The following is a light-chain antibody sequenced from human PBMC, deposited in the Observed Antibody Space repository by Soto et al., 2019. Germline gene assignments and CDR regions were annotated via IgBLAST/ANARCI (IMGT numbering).Light chain of an antibody. CDR3: QKLDRLPL. CDR1: QVIGNS. V-gene: IGKV1-33*01. Sequence: IQGTQSPPPLSASVGERLTITCQASQVIGNSLNSFQHKPGNAPNLGIYDAYNWEIGVAAGFMGSGSGTHLTVAITSMRPEVIVTYYCQKLDRLPLFGPGTKV. J-gene: IGKJ3*01. CDR2: DAY.